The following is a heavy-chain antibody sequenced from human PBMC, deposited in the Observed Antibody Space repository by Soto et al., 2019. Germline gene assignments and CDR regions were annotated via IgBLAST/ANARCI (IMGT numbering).Heavy chain of an antibody. CDR2: ISWNSGSI. J-gene: IGHJ3*02. V-gene: IGHV3-9*01. CDR1: GFTFDDYA. CDR3: AKDMVSMALLDDAFDI. D-gene: IGHD3-3*01. Sequence: GGSLRLSCAASGFTFDDYAMHWVRQAPGKGLEWVSGISWNSGSIGYADSVKGRFTISRDNAKNSLYLQMNSLRAEDTALYYCAKDMVSMALLDDAFDIWGQGTMVTVS.